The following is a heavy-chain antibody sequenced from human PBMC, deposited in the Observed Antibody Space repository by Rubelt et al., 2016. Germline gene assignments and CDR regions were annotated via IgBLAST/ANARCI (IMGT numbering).Heavy chain of an antibody. J-gene: IGHJ4*02. CDR2: IFYSGST. CDR3: ARVSSGWMYYFDY. V-gene: IGHV4-59*12. D-gene: IGHD6-19*01. Sequence: GKGLAWIGYIFYSGSTNYNPSLKSRVTISVDTSKNQFSLKLSSVTAADTAVYYCARVSSGWMYYFDYWGQGTLVTVSS.